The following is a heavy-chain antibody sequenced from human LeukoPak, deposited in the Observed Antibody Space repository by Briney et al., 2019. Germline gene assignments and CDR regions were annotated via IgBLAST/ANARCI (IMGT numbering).Heavy chain of an antibody. J-gene: IGHJ4*02. D-gene: IGHD3-3*01. CDR2: IYASGST. CDR1: GGSISSGSYY. Sequence: PSETLSLTCTVSGGSISSGSYYWSWIQQPAGKGLEWIGRIYASGSTNYNPSLKSRVTISVDTSKNQFSLKLSSVTAADTAVYYCARDRITIFGVVTLDYWGQGTLVTVSS. V-gene: IGHV4-61*02. CDR3: ARDRITIFGVVTLDY.